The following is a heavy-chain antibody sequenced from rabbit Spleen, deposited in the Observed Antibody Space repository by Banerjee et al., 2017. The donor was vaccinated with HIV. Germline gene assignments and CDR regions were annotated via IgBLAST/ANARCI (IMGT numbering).Heavy chain of an antibody. CDR2: IAGSSSGFT. CDR3: ARETSSGWGIVSFYFSL. D-gene: IGHD4-1*01. CDR1: GFSFSSSDY. V-gene: IGHV1S40*01. J-gene: IGHJ4*01. Sequence: QSLEESGGDLVKPGASLTLTCTASGFSFSSSDYMCWVRQAPGKGLEWISCIAGSSSGFTYSATWAKGRITISKTSSTTVTLQMTSLTAADTATYFCARETSSGWGIVSFYFSLWGPGTLVTVS.